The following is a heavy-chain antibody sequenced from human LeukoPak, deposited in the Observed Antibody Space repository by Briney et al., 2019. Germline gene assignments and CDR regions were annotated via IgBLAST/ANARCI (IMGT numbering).Heavy chain of an antibody. CDR1: GFMFSSNW. Sequence: SGGSLRLSCAASGFMFSSNWMSWVRLAPGKGLEWVANIKEDGAKTYYVDSVKGRFTISRDNAKNSLYLQMNSLRAEDTAIYYCARGRYSSTTYYFDSWGQGTLVTVSS. D-gene: IGHD6-13*01. CDR2: IKEDGAKT. V-gene: IGHV3-7*03. CDR3: ARGRYSSTTYYFDS. J-gene: IGHJ4*02.